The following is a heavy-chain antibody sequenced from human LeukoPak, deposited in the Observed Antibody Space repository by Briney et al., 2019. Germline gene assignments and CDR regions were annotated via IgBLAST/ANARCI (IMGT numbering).Heavy chain of an antibody. D-gene: IGHD6-19*01. CDR1: GDSVSSNSAA. CDR2: TYYRSKWYN. J-gene: IGHJ4*02. Sequence: SQTLSPTCGISGDSVSSNSAAWNWIRQSASRGLEWLGRTYYRSKWYNNYAVSVKSRITINPDSSKNQVSLQLNSVTPEDTAMYYCARENSRGRFDYWGQGTLVTVSS. V-gene: IGHV6-1*01. CDR3: ARENSRGRFDY.